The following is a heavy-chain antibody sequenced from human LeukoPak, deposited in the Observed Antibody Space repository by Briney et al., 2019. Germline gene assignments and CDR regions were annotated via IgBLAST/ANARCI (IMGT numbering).Heavy chain of an antibody. Sequence: SETLSLTCTVFGDSVTGYFLNWVRQPPGKGLEWIWHIYKIGTTNYNPSLKSRLTISADTSKNQFSLQLRSVTAADTAVYYCVIGVGWQPDYWGQGALVTVSS. CDR3: VIGVGWQPDY. J-gene: IGHJ4*02. CDR1: GDSVTGYF. CDR2: IYKIGTT. D-gene: IGHD2-15*01. V-gene: IGHV4-59*02.